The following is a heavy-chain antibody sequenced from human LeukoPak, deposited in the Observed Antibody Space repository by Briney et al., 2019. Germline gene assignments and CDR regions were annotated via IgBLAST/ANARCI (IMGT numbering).Heavy chain of an antibody. Sequence: ASVTVSCKASGYTFTGYYMHWVRQAPGQGLEWMGWINPNSGSTNYAQKFQGRVTMTRDTSISTAYMELSRLRSDDTAVYYCARDRLRFLEWFYANYYYYGMDVWGQGTTVTVSS. V-gene: IGHV1-2*02. CDR1: GYTFTGYY. D-gene: IGHD3-3*01. CDR2: INPNSGST. CDR3: ARDRLRFLEWFYANYYYYGMDV. J-gene: IGHJ6*02.